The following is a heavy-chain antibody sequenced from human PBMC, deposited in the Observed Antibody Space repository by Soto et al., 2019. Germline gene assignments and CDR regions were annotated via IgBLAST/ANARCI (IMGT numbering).Heavy chain of an antibody. CDR1: GFTFSSYA. D-gene: IGHD3-22*01. CDR3: ANMIVVVGGFDY. V-gene: IGHV3-23*01. J-gene: IGHJ4*02. CDR2: ISGSGGST. Sequence: GSLRLSCAASGFTFSSYAMSWVRQAPGKGLEWVSAISGSGGSTYYADSVKGRFTISRDNSKNTLYLQMNSLRAEDTAVYYCANMIVVVGGFDYWGQGTLVTVSS.